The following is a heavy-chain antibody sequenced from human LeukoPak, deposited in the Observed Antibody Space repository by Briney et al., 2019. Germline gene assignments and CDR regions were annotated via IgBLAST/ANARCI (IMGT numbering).Heavy chain of an antibody. CDR3: AREGRSATDGY. CDR1: GGSISTYY. CDR2: ISSSGGT. D-gene: IGHD3-16*01. Sequence: PSETLSLTCTISGGSISTYYWTWIRQPAGKGLEWIGRISSSGGTDYNPTLQSRVTMSVDSSKNQFSLKLSSMTAADTAVYYCAREGRSATDGYWGQGTLVTVSS. V-gene: IGHV4-4*07. J-gene: IGHJ4*02.